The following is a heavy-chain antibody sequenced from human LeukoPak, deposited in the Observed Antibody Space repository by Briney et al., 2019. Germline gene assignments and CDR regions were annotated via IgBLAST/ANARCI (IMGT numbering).Heavy chain of an antibody. J-gene: IGHJ4*02. CDR1: GFIFRDFW. D-gene: IGHD5-12*01. V-gene: IGHV3-7*01. CDR2: INQGGSVK. Sequence: PGGSLSLSCAASGFIFRDFWMTWVRQAPGGGLEWVANINQGGSVKYYVDSVKGRFTISRDNAESSLYGQINSLRDEDTAVYYCARFGYSGWNLEYWGQGTLVTVSS. CDR3: ARFGYSGWNLEY.